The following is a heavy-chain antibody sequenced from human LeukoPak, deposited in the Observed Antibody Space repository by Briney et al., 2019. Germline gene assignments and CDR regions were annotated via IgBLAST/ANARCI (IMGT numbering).Heavy chain of an antibody. Sequence: PSETLSLTCTVSGGSISSGDYYWSWIRQPPGKGLEWIGYIYYSGSTYYNPSLKSRVTISVDTSKNQSSLKLSSVTAADTAVYYCARTYYYDSNHFDYWGQGTLVTVSS. D-gene: IGHD3-22*01. V-gene: IGHV4-30-4*01. CDR3: ARTYYYDSNHFDY. CDR2: IYYSGST. J-gene: IGHJ4*02. CDR1: GGSISSGDYY.